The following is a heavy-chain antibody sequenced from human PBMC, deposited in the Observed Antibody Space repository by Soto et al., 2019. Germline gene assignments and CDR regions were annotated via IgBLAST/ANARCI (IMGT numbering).Heavy chain of an antibody. CDR3: ASAVSTILRMVV. J-gene: IGHJ6*02. CDR2: INLNSGGT. Sequence: QVQLVQSGAEVKKPGASVKVSCKASGYTFTGYYMHWVRQAPGQGLEWMGWINLNSGGTNYAQKFQGWVTMTRDTSISTAYMELTRLRSDDTAVYYCASAVSTILRMVVWGQGTTVTVSS. CDR1: GYTFTGYY. V-gene: IGHV1-2*04. D-gene: IGHD3-3*01.